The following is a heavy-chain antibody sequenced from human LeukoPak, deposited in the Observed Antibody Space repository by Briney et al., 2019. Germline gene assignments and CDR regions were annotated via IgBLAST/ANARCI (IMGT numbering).Heavy chain of an antibody. D-gene: IGHD3-10*01. CDR3: ARARYGSGSYYYYYMDV. CDR1: AGTLSSYA. CDR2: TIPIFGTA. J-gene: IGHJ6*03. Sequence: ASVKVSCKASAGTLSSYAISWVRQAPGQGLEWMGGTIPIFGTANYAQKFQGRVTITADESTSTDYMELSSLRSEDTAVYYCARARYGSGSYYYYYMDVWGKGTTVTISS. V-gene: IGHV1-69*13.